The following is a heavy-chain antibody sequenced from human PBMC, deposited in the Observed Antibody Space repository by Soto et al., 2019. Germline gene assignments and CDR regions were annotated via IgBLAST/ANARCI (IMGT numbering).Heavy chain of an antibody. V-gene: IGHV3-48*01. CDR1: GGTFGAYS. D-gene: IGHD1-26*01. J-gene: IGHJ3*02. Sequence: EVQLVESGGGLVEPGGSLRLSCAAPGGTFGAYSMNWVRQAPGKGPEWISYISYSTTTIFYAESVQGRFTVSRDNANNSLLLHMNSLRVEDTALYYCARMGGRHAFDIWGQGTMVTVSS. CDR3: ARMGGRHAFDI. CDR2: ISYSTTTI.